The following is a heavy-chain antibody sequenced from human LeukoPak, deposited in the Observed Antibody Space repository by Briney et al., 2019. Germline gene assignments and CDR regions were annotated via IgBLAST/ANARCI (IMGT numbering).Heavy chain of an antibody. V-gene: IGHV1-18*01. Sequence: ASVKVSCKASHYNLTNYGINWVRQAPGQGLGWVAWISGYTGHTNFAQKFQDGVTMTTDTSTSTAYMELRSLRSDDTAVYYCALSSDALDIWLQGTMVTVSS. CDR3: ALSSDALDI. J-gene: IGHJ3*02. CDR1: HYNLTNYG. CDR2: ISGYTGHT.